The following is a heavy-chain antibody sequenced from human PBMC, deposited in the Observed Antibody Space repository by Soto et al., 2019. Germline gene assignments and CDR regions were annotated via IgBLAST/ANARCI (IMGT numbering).Heavy chain of an antibody. CDR1: GFTFSSYS. D-gene: IGHD5-12*01. Sequence: GGSLRLSCAASGFTFSSYSMNWVRQAPGKGLGWVSSISSSSSYIYYADSVKGRFTISRDNAKNSLYLQMNSLRAEDTAVYYCARATVATFWWFDPWGQGTLVTVSS. CDR3: ARATVATFWWFDP. V-gene: IGHV3-21*01. CDR2: ISSSSSYI. J-gene: IGHJ5*02.